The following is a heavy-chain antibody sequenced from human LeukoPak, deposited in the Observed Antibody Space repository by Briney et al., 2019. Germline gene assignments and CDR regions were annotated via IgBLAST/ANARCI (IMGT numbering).Heavy chain of an antibody. CDR1: GFTFSSYS. D-gene: IGHD6-19*01. CDR3: AREPPPSSGWYEVYYYGMDV. V-gene: IGHV3-21*01. J-gene: IGHJ6*02. Sequence: GGSLRLSCAASGFTFSSYSMNWVRQAPGKGLEWVSSISSSSSYIYYADSVKGRFTISRDNSKNTLYLQMNSLRAEDTAVYYCAREPPPSSGWYEVYYYGMDVWGQGTTVTVSS. CDR2: ISSSSSYI.